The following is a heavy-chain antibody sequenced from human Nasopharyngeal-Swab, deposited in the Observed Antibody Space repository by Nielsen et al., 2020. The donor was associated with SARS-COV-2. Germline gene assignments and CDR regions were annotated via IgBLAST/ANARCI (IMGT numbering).Heavy chain of an antibody. CDR1: GYTFTNYD. CDR3: ARDSGRGTRWEDYFDY. CDR2: IIPIFGTA. Sequence: SVKVSCKASGYTFTNYDISWVRQAPGQGLEWMGGIIPIFGTANYAQKFQGRVTITADESTSTAYMELSSLRSEDTAVYYCARDSGRGTRWEDYFDYWGQGTLVTVSS. D-gene: IGHD1-26*01. J-gene: IGHJ4*02. V-gene: IGHV1-69*13.